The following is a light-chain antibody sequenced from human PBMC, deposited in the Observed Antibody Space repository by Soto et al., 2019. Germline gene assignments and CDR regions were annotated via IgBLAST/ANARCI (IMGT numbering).Light chain of an antibody. CDR2: DVS. CDR3: CSYAGIVV. CDR1: SSDVGGYNY. V-gene: IGLV2-11*01. Sequence: QSALTQPRSVSGSPGQSVTISCTGTSSDVGGYNYVSWYQQHPDKAPKFMIYDVSKRPSGVPDRFSGSKSGNTASLTISGLQAEDEADYYCCSYAGIVVFGGGTKLTVL. J-gene: IGLJ2*01.